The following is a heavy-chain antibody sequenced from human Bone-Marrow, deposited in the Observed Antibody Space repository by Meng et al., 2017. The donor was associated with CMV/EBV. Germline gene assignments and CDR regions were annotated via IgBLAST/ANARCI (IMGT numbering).Heavy chain of an antibody. CDR1: GDSVSDNRAA. J-gene: IGHJ3*02. Sequence: SQTLSLTCAISGDSVSDNRAAWNWIRQSPSRGLEWLGRTYYRSKWYNDYAVSVKSRITINPDTSKNQFSLQLNSVTPEDTAVYYCARTSIAARPRAFDIWGQGTMVTGSS. CDR2: TYYRSKWYN. CDR3: ARTSIAARPRAFDI. V-gene: IGHV6-1*01. D-gene: IGHD6-6*01.